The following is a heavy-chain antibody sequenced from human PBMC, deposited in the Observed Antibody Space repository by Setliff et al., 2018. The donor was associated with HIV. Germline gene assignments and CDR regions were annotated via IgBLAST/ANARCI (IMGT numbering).Heavy chain of an antibody. CDR2: IYSSGNT. J-gene: IGHJ5*02. CDR3: ARSLDYSGSGSYYVGWFDL. Sequence: PSETLSLTCTVSGGSISKYFWSWIRQSAEKGLEWIGRIYSSGNTNQNPSLKSRVSMSVDTSKSQFSLNLSSVTAADTAVYYCARSLDYSGSGSYYVGWFDLWGQGIPVTVSS. V-gene: IGHV4-4*07. CDR1: GGSISKYF. D-gene: IGHD3-10*01.